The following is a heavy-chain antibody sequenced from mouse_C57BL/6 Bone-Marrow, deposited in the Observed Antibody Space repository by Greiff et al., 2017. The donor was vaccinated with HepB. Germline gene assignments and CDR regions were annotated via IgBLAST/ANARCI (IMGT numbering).Heavy chain of an antibody. Sequence: EVKLVESGGGLVQPGGSMKLSCVASGFTFSNYWMNWVRQSPEKGLEWVAQIRLKSDNYATHYAESVKGRFTISRDDSKSSVYLQMNNLRAEDTGIYSCTAFYYYGRGFAYWGQGTLVTVSA. CDR1: GFTFSNYW. D-gene: IGHD1-1*01. CDR3: TAFYYYGRGFAY. V-gene: IGHV6-3*01. J-gene: IGHJ3*01. CDR2: IRLKSDNYAT.